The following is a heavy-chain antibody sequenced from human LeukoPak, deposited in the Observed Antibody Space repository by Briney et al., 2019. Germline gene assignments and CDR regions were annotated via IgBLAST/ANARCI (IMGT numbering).Heavy chain of an antibody. CDR3: VRVANDYDSSGYQEPPFDY. D-gene: IGHD3-22*01. J-gene: IGHJ4*02. Sequence: GASVKVSCKPSGYTFPTYDISWVRQAPGQGLEWMGWISLYNGNTNYAQKLQGRVTMTTDTSTSTAYMELRSLRSDDTAVYCCVRVANDYDSSGYQEPPFDYWGQGTLVTVSS. V-gene: IGHV1-18*01. CDR2: ISLYNGNT. CDR1: GYTFPTYD.